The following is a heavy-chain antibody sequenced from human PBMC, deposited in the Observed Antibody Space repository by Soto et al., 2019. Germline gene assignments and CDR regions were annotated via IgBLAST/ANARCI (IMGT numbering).Heavy chain of an antibody. CDR3: ASQATGWYPDY. D-gene: IGHD6-19*01. V-gene: IGHV4-31*03. J-gene: IGHJ4*02. Sequence: QVELQESGPGLVQPSQTLSLTCTVSGGSISSGGYYWSWIRQHPGKGLEWIGYIYDSGSTYYNTSLKSRVTISVDTSKNQFSLKLSSVTAADTAVYYCASQATGWYPDYWGQGTLVTVSS. CDR2: IYDSGST. CDR1: GGSISSGGYY.